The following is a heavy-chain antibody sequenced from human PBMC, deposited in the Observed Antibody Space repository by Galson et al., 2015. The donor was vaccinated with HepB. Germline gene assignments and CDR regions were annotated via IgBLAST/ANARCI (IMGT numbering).Heavy chain of an antibody. Sequence: SLRLSCAASGFSFSTYAMHWVRQAPDKGLEWVAVISYDGSNKFYTDSVKGRFTISRDSSKNTLYLQMNSLRADDTAVYYCARGKDIVVVPAVLTYYYYYGMDVWGQGTTVTVSS. J-gene: IGHJ6*02. CDR2: ISYDGSNK. V-gene: IGHV3-30*04. CDR1: GFSFSTYA. CDR3: ARGKDIVVVPAVLTYYYYYGMDV. D-gene: IGHD2-2*01.